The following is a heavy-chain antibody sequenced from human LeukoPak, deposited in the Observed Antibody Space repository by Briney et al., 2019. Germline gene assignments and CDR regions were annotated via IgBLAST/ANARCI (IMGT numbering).Heavy chain of an antibody. D-gene: IGHD2-2*01. CDR1: GGSISDYR. CDR3: ARGVRYCSSTGCQSWLDP. Sequence: SETLSLTCTVSGGSISDYRWSWIRQPAGKGLEWIGRIHTSGSTNCNPSLQSRVTMSVDTSKNQFSLNLNSVTAADTAVYYCARGVRYCSSTGCQSWLDPWGQGALVTVSS. J-gene: IGHJ5*02. V-gene: IGHV4-4*07. CDR2: IHTSGST.